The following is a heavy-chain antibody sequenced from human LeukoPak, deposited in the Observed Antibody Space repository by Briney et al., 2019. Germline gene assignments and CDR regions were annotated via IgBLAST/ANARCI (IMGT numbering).Heavy chain of an antibody. V-gene: IGHV4-59*08. J-gene: IGHJ2*01. CDR2: IYYSGRT. D-gene: IGHD2-15*01. CDR1: GGSISTYY. CDR3: ARGYCSGGTCYGYFDL. Sequence: PSETLSLTCTLSGGSISTYYWSWIRQPPGKGLEWIGYIYYSGRTNYNPSLKSRVTISVDTSKNQFSLKLSSVTAADTAVYYCARGYCSGGTCYGYFDLWGRGTLVTVSS.